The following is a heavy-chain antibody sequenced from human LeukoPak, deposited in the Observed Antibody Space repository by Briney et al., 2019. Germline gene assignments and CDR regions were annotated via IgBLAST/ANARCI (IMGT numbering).Heavy chain of an antibody. CDR3: ARVPDIVVVPAAIPDY. CDR1: GGSISSGDYY. J-gene: IGHJ4*02. Sequence: SETLSLTCTVSGGSISSGDYYWSWIRQPPGKGLEWIGYIYYSGSTYYNPSLKSRVTISVDTSKNQFSLKLSSVTAADTAVYYCARVPDIVVVPAAIPDYWGQGTLVTVSS. D-gene: IGHD2-2*02. V-gene: IGHV4-30-4*08. CDR2: IYYSGST.